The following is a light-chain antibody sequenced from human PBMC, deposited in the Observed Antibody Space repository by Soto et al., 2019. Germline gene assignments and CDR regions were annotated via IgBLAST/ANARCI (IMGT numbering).Light chain of an antibody. CDR2: HDD. Sequence: QSVLTQPPSVSGAPRQRVTISCSGSNSNIGNNEVNWYQQFPGKAPKLLIYHDDLRPSGVSARFSGSKSGASASLAISGLQSEDEAVYYCAAWDDSLNGVVFGGGTKLTVL. V-gene: IGLV1-36*01. CDR3: AAWDDSLNGVV. J-gene: IGLJ3*02. CDR1: NSNIGNNE.